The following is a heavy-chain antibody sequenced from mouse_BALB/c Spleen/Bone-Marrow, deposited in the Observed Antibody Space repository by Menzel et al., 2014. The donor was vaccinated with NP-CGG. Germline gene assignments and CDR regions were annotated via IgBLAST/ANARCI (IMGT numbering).Heavy chain of an antibody. Sequence: LVESGAELVRPGTSVKVSCKASGYAFTNYLIEWVKQRPGQGLEWIGVINPGSGGTNYNEKFKGKATLTADKSPSTAYMQLSSLTSDDSAVYFCARWDYAMDYWGQGTSVTVSS. CDR1: GYAFTNYL. CDR3: ARWDYAMDY. J-gene: IGHJ4*01. V-gene: IGHV1-54*03. CDR2: INPGSGGT.